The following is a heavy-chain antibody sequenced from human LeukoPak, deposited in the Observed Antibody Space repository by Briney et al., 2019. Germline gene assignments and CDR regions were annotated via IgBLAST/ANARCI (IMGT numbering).Heavy chain of an antibody. CDR2: ISGSGGST. CDR1: GFTFSSYG. Sequence: GGSLRLSCAASGFTFSSYGMSWVRQAPGKGLEWVSAISGSGGSTYYADSVKGRYTISRDNSKNTLYLHMNSLRAEDTAVYYCAKVYASLKLAFDIWGQGTMVTVSS. J-gene: IGHJ3*02. V-gene: IGHV3-23*01. D-gene: IGHD1-1*01. CDR3: AKVYASLKLAFDI.